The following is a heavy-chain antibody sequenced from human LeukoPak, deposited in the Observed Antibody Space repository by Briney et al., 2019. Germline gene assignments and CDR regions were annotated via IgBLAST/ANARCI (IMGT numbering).Heavy chain of an antibody. J-gene: IGHJ6*02. CDR1: GGSFSGYY. CDR2: INHSGST. Sequence: SETLSLTCAVYGGSFSGYYWTWIRQPPGKGLEWIGEINHSGSTNYNPPLKSRVTISVDTSKNQFSLKLSSVTAADTAVYYCARAGRITIFGVVIDYYYGMDVWGQGTTVTVSS. D-gene: IGHD3-3*01. CDR3: ARAGRITIFGVVIDYYYGMDV. V-gene: IGHV4-34*01.